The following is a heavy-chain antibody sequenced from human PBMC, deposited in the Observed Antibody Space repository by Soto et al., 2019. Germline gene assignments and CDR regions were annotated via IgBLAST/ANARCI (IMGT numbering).Heavy chain of an antibody. J-gene: IGHJ4*02. CDR2: MTSDMKTI. CDR3: ARSVEDHFDY. Sequence: PGGSLRLSCAASGFTFRIYSMNWIRQAPGKGLEWVSYMTSDMKTIHYADSVKGRFTISRDNARNSVYLQMTSLRDEDTAVYYCARSVEDHFDYGGQGTLVTVS. CDR1: GFTFRIYS. D-gene: IGHD6-19*01. V-gene: IGHV3-48*02.